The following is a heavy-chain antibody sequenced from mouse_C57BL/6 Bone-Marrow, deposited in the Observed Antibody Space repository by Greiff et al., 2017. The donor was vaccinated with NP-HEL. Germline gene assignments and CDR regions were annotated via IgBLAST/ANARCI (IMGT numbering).Heavy chain of an antibody. D-gene: IGHD4-1*01. Sequence: QVQLQHPGAELVKPGASVKLSCKASGYTFTSYWMQWVKQRPGQGLEWIGEIDPSDSYTNYNQKFKGKATLTVDTSSSTAYMQLSSLTSEDSEFYYCARWRTAWFAYWGQGTLVTVSA. V-gene: IGHV1-50*01. CDR2: IDPSDSYT. J-gene: IGHJ3*01. CDR3: ARWRTAWFAY. CDR1: GYTFTSYW.